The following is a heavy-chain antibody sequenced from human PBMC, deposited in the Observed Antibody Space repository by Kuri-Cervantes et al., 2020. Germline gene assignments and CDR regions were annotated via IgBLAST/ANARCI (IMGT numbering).Heavy chain of an antibody. CDR1: GFTFSSYW. CDR3: YSSSWDDY. D-gene: IGHD6-13*01. J-gene: IGHJ4*02. Sequence: GESLKISCAASGFTFSSYWMHWVRQAPGKGLVWVSRINSDGSSTSYADSVKGRFTISGDNSKNTLYLQMNSLRAEDTAVYYCYSSSWDDYWGQGTLVTVSS. V-gene: IGHV3-74*01. CDR2: INSDGSST.